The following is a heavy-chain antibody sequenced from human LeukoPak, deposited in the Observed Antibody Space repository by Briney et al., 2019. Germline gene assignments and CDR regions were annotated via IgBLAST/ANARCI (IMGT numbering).Heavy chain of an antibody. V-gene: IGHV3-48*03. J-gene: IGHJ3*01. CDR1: GFTFSNYE. Sequence: GGSLRLSCAASGFTFSNYEMNWVRQAPGRGLEWISFVGPGGDPIYYSDSVKGRFTISRDTAKNSVYLQMDRLRDEDTAIYYCARDEVDTWSGFDVWGQGTVVTVSS. D-gene: IGHD5-18*01. CDR3: ARDEVDTWSGFDV. CDR2: VGPGGDPI.